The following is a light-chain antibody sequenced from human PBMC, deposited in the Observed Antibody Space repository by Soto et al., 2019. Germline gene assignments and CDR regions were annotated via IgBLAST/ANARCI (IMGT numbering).Light chain of an antibody. Sequence: EIVLTQSPGTLSLSPGERATLSCRASQSISSSYLAWYQQKPGQAPRLLIFGASSRATGIPDRFSGSGSGTDVTLTISRLEPEDFAVYFCQQYGRSSYTFGQGTKLEI. CDR1: QSISSSY. CDR3: QQYGRSSYT. CDR2: GAS. J-gene: IGKJ2*01. V-gene: IGKV3-20*01.